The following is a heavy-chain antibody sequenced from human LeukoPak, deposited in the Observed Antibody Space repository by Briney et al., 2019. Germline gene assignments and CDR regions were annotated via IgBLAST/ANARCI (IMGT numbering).Heavy chain of an antibody. CDR3: ARIAYDILTGQNGYYFDD. D-gene: IGHD3-9*01. CDR1: GFTFSSYV. J-gene: IGHJ4*02. V-gene: IGHV3-48*02. CDR2: ISGSSSPI. Sequence: GGSLRLSCSASGFTFSSYVMHWVRQAPGKGLEWVSYISGSSSPIYYADSVKGRFTTSRDNANKSLYLQMDSLRDEDTAFYYCARIAYDILTGQNGYYFDDWGQGTLVTVSS.